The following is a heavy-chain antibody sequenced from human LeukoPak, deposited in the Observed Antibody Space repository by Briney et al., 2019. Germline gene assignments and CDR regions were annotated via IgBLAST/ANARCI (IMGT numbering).Heavy chain of an antibody. V-gene: IGHV1-2*06. CDR1: GYTFTGYY. J-gene: IGHJ4*02. D-gene: IGHD4-17*01. Sequence: ASVKVFCKASGYTFTGYYMHWVRQAPGQGLEWMGRINPNSGGTNYAQKFQGRVTMTRDTSISTAYMELSRLRSDDTAVYYCAREGDYGDYPIDYWGQGTLVTVSS. CDR3: AREGDYGDYPIDY. CDR2: INPNSGGT.